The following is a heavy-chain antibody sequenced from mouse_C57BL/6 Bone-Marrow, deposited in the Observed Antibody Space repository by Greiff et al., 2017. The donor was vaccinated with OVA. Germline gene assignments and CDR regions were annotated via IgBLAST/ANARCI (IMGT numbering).Heavy chain of an antibody. CDR3: ARGTTVVPHWYFDV. CDR1: GFTFSSYA. V-gene: IGHV5-4*01. D-gene: IGHD1-1*01. J-gene: IGHJ1*03. Sequence: EVQLMESGGGLVKPGGSLKLSCAASGFTFSSYAMSWVRQTPEKRLEWVATISDGGSYTYYPDNVKGRFTISRDNAKNNLYLQMSHLKSEDTAMYYCARGTTVVPHWYFDVWGTGTTVTVSS. CDR2: ISDGGSYT.